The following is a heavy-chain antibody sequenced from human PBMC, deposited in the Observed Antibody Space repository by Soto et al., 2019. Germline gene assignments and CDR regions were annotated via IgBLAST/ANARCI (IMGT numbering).Heavy chain of an antibody. Sequence: GESLKISCRGSGYSFTSYWIGWVRQMPGKGLEWMGIIYPGDSDTRYSPSFQGQVTISADKSISTAYLQWSSLKASDTAMYYCARHRSLVRYYYYGMDVWGQGTTVTVSS. V-gene: IGHV5-51*01. CDR1: GYSFTSYW. CDR2: IYPGDSDT. J-gene: IGHJ6*02. CDR3: ARHRSLVRYYYYGMDV. D-gene: IGHD3-10*01.